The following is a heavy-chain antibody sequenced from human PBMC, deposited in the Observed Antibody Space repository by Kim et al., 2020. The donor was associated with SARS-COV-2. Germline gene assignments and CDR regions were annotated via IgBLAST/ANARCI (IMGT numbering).Heavy chain of an antibody. CDR2: ISSSSSYI. D-gene: IGHD3-3*01. CDR1: GFTFSSYS. CDR3: ARGPYYDFWSGYPYYFDY. J-gene: IGHJ4*02. V-gene: IGHV3-21*01. Sequence: GGSLRLSCAASGFTFSSYSMNWVRQAPGKGLEWVSSISSSSSYIYYADSVKGRFTISRDNAKNSLYLQMNSLRAEDTAVYYCARGPYYDFWSGYPYYFDYWGQGTLVTVSS.